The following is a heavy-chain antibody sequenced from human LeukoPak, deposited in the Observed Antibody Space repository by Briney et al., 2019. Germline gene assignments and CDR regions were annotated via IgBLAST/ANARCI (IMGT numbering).Heavy chain of an antibody. CDR3: ARNSVVVVAATEDSFDM. D-gene: IGHD2-15*01. CDR2: INPNSGGT. J-gene: IGHJ3*02. CDR1: GCTFTGYY. Sequence: GASVKVSCKASGCTFTGYYMHRVRQAPGQGLGWMGWINPNSGGTNYAQKFPGRVSMTRATSISTAYMELNRLRSDDTAVYYCARNSVVVVAATEDSFDMGSEGTIVTVSS. V-gene: IGHV1-2*02.